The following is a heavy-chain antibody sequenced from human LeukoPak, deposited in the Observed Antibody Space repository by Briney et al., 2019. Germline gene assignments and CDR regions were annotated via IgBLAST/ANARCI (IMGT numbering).Heavy chain of an antibody. D-gene: IGHD2-15*01. CDR3: ARGDIVVVVAPPAYDAFDI. Sequence: SVKVSCKASGGTFSSYAISWVRQAPGQGLEWMGGIIPIFGTANYAQKFQGRVTITADESTSTAYMELSSLRSEDTAVYYCARGDIVVVVAPPAYDAFDIWGQGTMVTVSS. V-gene: IGHV1-69*13. J-gene: IGHJ3*02. CDR2: IIPIFGTA. CDR1: GGTFSSYA.